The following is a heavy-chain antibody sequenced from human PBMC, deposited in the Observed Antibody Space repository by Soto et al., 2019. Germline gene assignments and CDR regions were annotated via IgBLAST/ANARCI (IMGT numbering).Heavy chain of an antibody. J-gene: IGHJ6*02. CDR1: GYSFTSYW. V-gene: IGHV5-10-1*01. CDR2: IDPSDSYT. Sequence: PGESLKISCKGSGYSFTSYWISWVRQMPGKGLEWMGRIDPSDSYTNYSPSFQGHVTISADKSISTAYLQWSSLKASDTAMYYCARRRGMVRGVSLYYYYGMDVWGQGTTVTVS. CDR3: ARRRGMVRGVSLYYYYGMDV. D-gene: IGHD3-10*01.